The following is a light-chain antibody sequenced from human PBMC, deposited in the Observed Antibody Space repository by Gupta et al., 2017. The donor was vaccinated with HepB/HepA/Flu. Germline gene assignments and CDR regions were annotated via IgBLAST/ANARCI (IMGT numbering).Light chain of an antibody. V-gene: IGKV3D-15*01. Sequence: EIVMTQSPATLSVSPGERVTLSCRASQNVGTFLAWYQQKPGQAPRLLIHGASTRATGIPARFRGSGSGRDFTLTINSLQSEDFAVYYCQQYNDWHPWTFGQGTKVASK. CDR3: QQYNDWHPWT. CDR2: GAS. J-gene: IGKJ1*01. CDR1: QNVGTF.